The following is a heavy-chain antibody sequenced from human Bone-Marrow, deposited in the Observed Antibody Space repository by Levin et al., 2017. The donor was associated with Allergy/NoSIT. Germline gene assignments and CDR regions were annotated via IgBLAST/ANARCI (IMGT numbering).Heavy chain of an antibody. CDR2: ISSSGSTI. CDR3: ARDHSWGGYYYGSGAGSSVTFDY. J-gene: IGHJ4*02. CDR1: GFTFSDYY. D-gene: IGHD3-10*01. V-gene: IGHV3-11*01. Sequence: GGSLRLSCAASGFTFSDYYMSWIRQAPGKGLEWVSYISSSGSTIYYADSVKGRFTISRDNAKNSLYLQMNSLRAEDTAVYYCARDHSWGGYYYGSGAGSSVTFDYWGQGTLVTVSS.